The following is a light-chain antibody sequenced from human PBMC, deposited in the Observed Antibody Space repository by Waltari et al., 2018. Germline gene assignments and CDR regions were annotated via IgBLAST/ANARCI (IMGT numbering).Light chain of an antibody. J-gene: IGKJ1*01. CDR2: RAA. V-gene: IGKV3-20*01. Sequence: EIVLTQSPGTASLSPGERVTLSCRASQSVGSSILAWYQQKPGQAPRLVISRAARRATGSPDRFSGSGSVTDFSLTIIRLEPEDCAVYYCQQHGTLPATFGQGTKVEIK. CDR3: QQHGTLPAT. CDR1: QSVGSSI.